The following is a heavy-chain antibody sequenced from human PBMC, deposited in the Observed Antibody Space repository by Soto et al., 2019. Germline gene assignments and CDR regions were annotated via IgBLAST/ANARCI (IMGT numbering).Heavy chain of an antibody. V-gene: IGHV3-30*18. J-gene: IGHJ4*02. CDR2: ISDDGSDK. CDR1: GFTFNTYA. D-gene: IGHD6-6*01. CDR3: TKPIFEYSTSSRDFDS. Sequence: QVQLVESGGGVVQPGRSLRLSCAASGFTFNTYAMHWVRQAPGKGLEWVALISDDGSDKDYAGSVKGRFTISRESSKDTLYLQMNSLRTEDTAIYYCTKPIFEYSTSSRDFDSWGQGTLVTVSS.